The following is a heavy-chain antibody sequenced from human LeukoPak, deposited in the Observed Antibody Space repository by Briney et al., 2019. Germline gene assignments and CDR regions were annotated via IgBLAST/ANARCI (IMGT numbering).Heavy chain of an antibody. J-gene: IGHJ3*02. CDR2: ISSSGSTI. V-gene: IGHV3-11*01. Sequence: GGSLRLSCVASGFTFSDFYMSWIRQAPRKGLEWVSYISSSGSTIYYADSVKGRFTISRDNAKNSLYLQMNSLRAEDTAVYYCARERSGFGELVGAFDIWGQGTMVTVSS. CDR1: GFTFSDFY. D-gene: IGHD3-10*01. CDR3: ARERSGFGELVGAFDI.